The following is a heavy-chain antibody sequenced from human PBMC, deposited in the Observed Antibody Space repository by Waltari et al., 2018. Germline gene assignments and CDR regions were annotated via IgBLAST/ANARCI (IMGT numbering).Heavy chain of an antibody. J-gene: IGHJ4*02. D-gene: IGHD2-2*01. CDR3: ATLGDGRYCSSTSCYWDY. CDR2: INPSGGST. V-gene: IGHV1-46*01. CDR1: GYTFTSYY. Sequence: QVQLVQSGAEVKKPGASVKVSCKASGYTFTSYYMHWVRQAPGQGLEWMGIINPSGGSTSSAQKFQGRVTMTRDTATSTVDMELSSLRSEDTAVYYCATLGDGRYCSSTSCYWDYWGQGTLVTVSS.